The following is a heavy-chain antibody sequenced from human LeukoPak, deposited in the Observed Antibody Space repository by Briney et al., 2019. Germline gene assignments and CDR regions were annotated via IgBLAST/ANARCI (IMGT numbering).Heavy chain of an antibody. CDR1: GFTFSSYA. D-gene: IGHD3-22*01. V-gene: IGHV3-23*01. CDR3: AKAGYYDRDYYLDY. CDR2: ISGSGGST. J-gene: IGHJ4*02. Sequence: GGSLRLSCAASGFTFSSYAMSWFRQAPGKGLEWVSAISGSGGSTYYADSVKGRFTISRDNSKNTLYLQMNSLRAEDTAVYYCAKAGYYDRDYYLDYWGQGTLVTASS.